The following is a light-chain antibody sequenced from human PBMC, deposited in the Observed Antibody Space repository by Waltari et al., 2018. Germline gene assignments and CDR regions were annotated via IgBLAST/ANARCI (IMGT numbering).Light chain of an antibody. CDR1: QSVSTY. V-gene: IGKV3-11*01. CDR2: DSS. Sequence: EMVLTQSPATLSLSPGERATLSCRASQSVSTYLAWYQQRPGQPPRLLIYDSSSRATGIPARFSGSGSETDFTLTISSLEPEDFAVYYCQQRYKWPLTFGGESKVEI. CDR3: QQRYKWPLT. J-gene: IGKJ4*01.